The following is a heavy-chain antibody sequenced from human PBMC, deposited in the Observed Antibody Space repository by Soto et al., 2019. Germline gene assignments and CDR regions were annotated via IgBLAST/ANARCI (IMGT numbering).Heavy chain of an antibody. CDR2: IHSSSTKI. J-gene: IGHJ4*02. Sequence: EVQLVESGGGLVQPGGSLRLSCAASGFTFRNYSMNWVRQAPGKGLEWVSYIHSSSTKIYYAASVKGRFTISRDNAKNSLYLQMTSLRDEDTAVYYCARPSGSYGEGYWGQGTLVTVSS. CDR3: ARPSGSYGEGY. V-gene: IGHV3-48*02. D-gene: IGHD1-26*01. CDR1: GFTFRNYS.